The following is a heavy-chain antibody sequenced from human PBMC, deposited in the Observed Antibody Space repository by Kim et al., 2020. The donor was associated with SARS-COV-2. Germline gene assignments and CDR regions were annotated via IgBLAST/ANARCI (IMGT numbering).Heavy chain of an antibody. Sequence: DYAAPVKGRFTISRDDSKNTLYLQMNSLKTEDTAVYYCTTPGLFHWYFDLWGRGTLVTVSS. V-gene: IGHV3-15*01. D-gene: IGHD3-3*01. CDR3: TTPGLFHWYFDL. J-gene: IGHJ2*01.